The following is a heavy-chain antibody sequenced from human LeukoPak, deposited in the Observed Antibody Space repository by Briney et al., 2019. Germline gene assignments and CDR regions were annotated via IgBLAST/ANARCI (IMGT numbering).Heavy chain of an antibody. Sequence: PGRSLRLSCAASGFTFSSYGMHWVRQAPGKGLEWVAVLWYDGSNKYYADSVKGRFTISRDNSKNTLYLQMNSLRAEDTAVYYCARLEEEYSGPGDYWGQGTLVTVSS. CDR3: ARLEEEYSGPGDY. D-gene: IGHD5-12*01. CDR1: GFTFSSYG. CDR2: LWYDGSNK. J-gene: IGHJ4*02. V-gene: IGHV3-33*01.